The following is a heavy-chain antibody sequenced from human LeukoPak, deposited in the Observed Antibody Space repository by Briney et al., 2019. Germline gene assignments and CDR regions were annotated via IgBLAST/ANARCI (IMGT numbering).Heavy chain of an antibody. Sequence: SVKVSCTASGGTFSSYAISWVRQAPGQGLEWMGGIIPIFGTANYAQKFQGRVTITADESTSTAYMELSSLRSEDTAVYYCAREVSRWPYYFDYWGQGTLVTVSS. D-gene: IGHD4-23*01. CDR3: AREVSRWPYYFDY. CDR1: GGTFSSYA. CDR2: IIPIFGTA. V-gene: IGHV1-69*01. J-gene: IGHJ4*02.